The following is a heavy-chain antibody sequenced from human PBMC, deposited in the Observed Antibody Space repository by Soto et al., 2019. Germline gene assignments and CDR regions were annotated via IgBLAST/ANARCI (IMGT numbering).Heavy chain of an antibody. V-gene: IGHV3-48*02. CDR2: ISSSSSTI. J-gene: IGHJ5*02. CDR3: GSDGGGYDSLFGT. CDR1: GLTFSSYS. Sequence: GGSLRLSCAASGLTFSSYSMNWVRQAPGKGLEWVSYISSSSSTIYYADSVKGRFTISRDNAKNSLYLQMNSLRDEDTAVYYWGSDGGGYDSLFGTWGQGPLVTVSS. D-gene: IGHD3-3*01.